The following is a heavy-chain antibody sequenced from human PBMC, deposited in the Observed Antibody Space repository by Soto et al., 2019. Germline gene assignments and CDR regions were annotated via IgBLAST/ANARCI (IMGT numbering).Heavy chain of an antibody. J-gene: IGHJ4*02. CDR3: AKGGWLEY. CDR2: ISFSDGST. D-gene: IGHD2-15*01. CDR1: GFTFSSND. Sequence: EVQLLESGGDLVQPGGSLRLSCEASGFTFSSNDMSWVRQTPGKGLEWVSTISFSDGSTWYADSVKGRFTVSRDDSKNTWYFQMKSRRAEDKAVYYCAKGGWLEYWGQGTQVTVSS. V-gene: IGHV3-23*01.